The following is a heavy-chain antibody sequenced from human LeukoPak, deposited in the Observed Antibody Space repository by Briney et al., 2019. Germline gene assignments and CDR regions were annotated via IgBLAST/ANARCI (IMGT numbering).Heavy chain of an antibody. D-gene: IGHD3-10*01. Sequence: GRSLRLSCAASGFIFSSYGMHWVRQAPGRGLEWVAVMSYDGSYKYHADSVKGRFSISRDNSKNTLYLQMNSLRVEDTAVYYCAKEQTSSGFFDYWGQGTLVTVSS. CDR2: MSYDGSYK. J-gene: IGHJ4*02. CDR1: GFIFSSYG. CDR3: AKEQTSSGFFDY. V-gene: IGHV3-30*18.